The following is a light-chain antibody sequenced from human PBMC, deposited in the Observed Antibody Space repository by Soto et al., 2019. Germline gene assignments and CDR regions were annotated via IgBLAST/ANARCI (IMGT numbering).Light chain of an antibody. Sequence: QSVLTQPASVSGSPGQSITISCTGTSSDVGGYNYVSWYQQRPGKAPKLIISDVSNRPSGVSDRFSASKSGNTASLTIPGLQTEDEADYYCISYTSSITDVFGTGTKVTVL. CDR2: DVS. CDR3: ISYTSSITDV. CDR1: SSDVGGYNY. V-gene: IGLV2-14*03. J-gene: IGLJ1*01.